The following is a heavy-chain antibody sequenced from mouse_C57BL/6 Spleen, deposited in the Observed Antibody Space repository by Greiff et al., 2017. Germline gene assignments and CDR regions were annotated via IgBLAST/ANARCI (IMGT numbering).Heavy chain of an antibody. D-gene: IGHD1-1*01. CDR1: GYSFTSYY. Sequence: VKPGASVKISCKASGYSFTSYYIHWVKQRPGQGLEWIGWIYPGSGNTKYNEKFKGKATLTADTSSSTAYMQLSSLTSEDSAVYYCARGITTVVSAMDYWGQGTSVTVSS. CDR2: IYPGSGNT. J-gene: IGHJ4*01. CDR3: ARGITTVVSAMDY. V-gene: IGHV1-66*01.